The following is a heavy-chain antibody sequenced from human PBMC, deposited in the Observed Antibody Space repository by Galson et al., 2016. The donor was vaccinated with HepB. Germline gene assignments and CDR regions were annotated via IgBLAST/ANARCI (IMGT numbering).Heavy chain of an antibody. D-gene: IGHD3-16*01. CDR1: GFTVSTDW. V-gene: IGHV3-74*03. Sequence: SLRLSCAASGFTVSTDWMHWVRQAPGKGLAWVSRVNSDETIKQYADSVEGRFTISRDNAKNTLYLEMNSLRAEDTAVYYCTRGITPDPRGQGTLVTVSS. CDR2: VNSDETIK. J-gene: IGHJ5*02. CDR3: TRGITPDP.